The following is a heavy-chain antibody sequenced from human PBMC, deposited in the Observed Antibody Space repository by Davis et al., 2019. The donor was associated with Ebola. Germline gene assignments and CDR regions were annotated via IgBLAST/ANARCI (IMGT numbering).Heavy chain of an antibody. CDR1: GGSISNYF. V-gene: IGHV4-59*08. CDR2: IYYSGST. D-gene: IGHD3-10*01. Sequence: PGGSLRLSCTVSGGSISNYFWSWIRQPPGKGLEWIGFIYYSGSTSYNPSLKSRVTISVDTSKNQFSLRLSSVTAADTAVYYCARVDSGGSVFNYYGMDVWGQGTTVTVSS. J-gene: IGHJ6*02. CDR3: ARVDSGGSVFNYYGMDV.